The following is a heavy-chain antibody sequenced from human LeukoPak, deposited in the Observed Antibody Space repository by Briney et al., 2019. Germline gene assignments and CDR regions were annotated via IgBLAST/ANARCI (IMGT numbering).Heavy chain of an antibody. J-gene: IGHJ4*02. CDR2: IYSGGST. CDR3: ARGVTMVWGVINYFDY. V-gene: IGHV3-66*02. CDR1: GFTVSSNY. D-gene: IGHD3-10*01. Sequence: GGSLRLSCAASGFTVSSNYMSWVRQAPGKGLELVSVIYSGGSTYYADSVKGRFTISRDNSKNTLYLQMNSLRAEDTAVYYCARGVTMVWGVINYFDYWGQGTLVTVSS.